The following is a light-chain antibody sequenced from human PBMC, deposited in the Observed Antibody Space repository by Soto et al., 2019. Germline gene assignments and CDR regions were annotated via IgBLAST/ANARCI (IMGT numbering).Light chain of an antibody. CDR2: KAS. CDR3: QQYNSYPYT. J-gene: IGKJ2*01. CDR1: QSISSW. V-gene: IGKV1-5*03. Sequence: DIQMTQSPSTLSASVGDGVTITCRASQSISSWLAWYQQKPGKAPNLLIYKASTLQRGVPSRFSGSGSGTEFTLTISSRQPDDFATYYCQQYNSYPYTFGQGTKLEIK.